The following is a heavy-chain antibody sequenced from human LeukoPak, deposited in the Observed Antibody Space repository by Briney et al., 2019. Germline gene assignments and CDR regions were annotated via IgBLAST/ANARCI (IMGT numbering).Heavy chain of an antibody. CDR2: ISSNGGTT. V-gene: IGHV3-64*01. CDR1: GFTFGSYA. J-gene: IGHJ4*02. Sequence: GGSLRLSCAASGFTFGSYAMHWVRQAPGKGLEYVSSISSNGGTTYYANSVKGRFSISRDNSKNTLYLQMGSLRVEDMGVYYCARDRGGSYSADSWGQGTLVTVSS. CDR3: ARDRGGSYSADS. D-gene: IGHD1-26*01.